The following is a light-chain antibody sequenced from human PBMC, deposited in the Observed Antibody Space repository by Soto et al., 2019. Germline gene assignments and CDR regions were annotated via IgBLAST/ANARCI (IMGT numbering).Light chain of an antibody. CDR1: SSDVGGYNY. CDR2: DVS. V-gene: IGLV2-14*03. J-gene: IGLJ2*01. Sequence: QSALTQPASVSGSPGQSITISCTGTSSDVGGYNYVSWYQHHPGRAPKLILYDVSNRPSGVSNRFSGSKSGNTASLTISGLQAEDEADYYCSSYTSRSTLVFGGGTKLTVL. CDR3: SSYTSRSTLV.